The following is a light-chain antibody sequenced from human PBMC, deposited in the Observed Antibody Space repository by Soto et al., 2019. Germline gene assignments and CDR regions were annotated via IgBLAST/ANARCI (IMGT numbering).Light chain of an antibody. Sequence: ETGLTQSPATLSASSGEGITLSCRASQSVKNHLAWYQHKPGQAPRLLFYDASIRATGIPARFSAGGSGTEFNLVISSLQSEDAAVYYCQEYNAWPPGTFGQGPKVEIK. CDR1: QSVKNH. CDR3: QEYNAWPPGT. CDR2: DAS. V-gene: IGKV3D-15*01. J-gene: IGKJ1*01.